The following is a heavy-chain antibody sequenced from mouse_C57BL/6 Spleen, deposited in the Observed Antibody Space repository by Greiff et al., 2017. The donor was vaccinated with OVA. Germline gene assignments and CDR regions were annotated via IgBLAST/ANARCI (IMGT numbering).Heavy chain of an antibody. CDR1: GFTFSSYG. J-gene: IGHJ4*01. CDR3: ARQWTAQAYAMDY. V-gene: IGHV5-6*02. D-gene: IGHD3-2*02. CDR2: ISSGGSYT. Sequence: EVKVEESGGDLVKPGGSLKLSCAASGFTFSSYGMSWVRQTPDKRLEWVATISSGGSYTYYPDSVKGRFIISRDTAKNTLYLLMSSLKSEDTAMYYCARQWTAQAYAMDYWGQGTSVTVSS.